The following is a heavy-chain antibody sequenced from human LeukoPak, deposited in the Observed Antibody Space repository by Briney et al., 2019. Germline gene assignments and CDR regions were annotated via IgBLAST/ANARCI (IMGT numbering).Heavy chain of an antibody. CDR2: IYSGGSI. V-gene: IGHV3-53*01. CDR3: ARASRVTTRLDAFDI. Sequence: GGSLRLSCAASGFTVSANHMSWVRQAPGRGLDWVSTIYSGGSIYYADSVKGRFTISRDNSKNTLYLQMNSLRVEDTAVYYCARASRVTTRLDAFDIWGQGTMVTVSS. D-gene: IGHD2-21*02. J-gene: IGHJ3*02. CDR1: GFTVSANH.